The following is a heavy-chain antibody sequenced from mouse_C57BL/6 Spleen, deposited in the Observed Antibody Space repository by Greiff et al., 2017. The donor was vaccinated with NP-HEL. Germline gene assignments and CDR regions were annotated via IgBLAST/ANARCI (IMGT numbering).Heavy chain of an antibody. CDR2: IYPGSGNT. CDR1: GYTFTDYY. J-gene: IGHJ3*01. Sequence: QVQLQQSGPELVKPGASVKISCKASGYTFTDYYINWVKQRPGPGLEWIGWIYPGSGNTKYNEKFKGKATLTVDTSSSTAYMQLSSLTSEDSAVYFCARGDGSVWFAYWGQGTLVTVSA. CDR3: ARGDGSVWFAY. V-gene: IGHV1-84*01. D-gene: IGHD1-1*01.